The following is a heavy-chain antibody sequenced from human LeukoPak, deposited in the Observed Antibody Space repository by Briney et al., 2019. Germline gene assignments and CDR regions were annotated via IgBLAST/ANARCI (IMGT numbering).Heavy chain of an antibody. Sequence: SETLSLTCTVSGGSISSGSYYWSWLRQPAGKGLEWIGRIYTSGSTNYNPSLKSRVTISVDTSKNQFSLKLSSVTAADTAVYYCARTFQNWGSPFDYWGQGTLVTVSS. J-gene: IGHJ4*02. D-gene: IGHD7-27*01. CDR2: IYTSGST. CDR1: GGSISSGSYY. V-gene: IGHV4-61*02. CDR3: ARTFQNWGSPFDY.